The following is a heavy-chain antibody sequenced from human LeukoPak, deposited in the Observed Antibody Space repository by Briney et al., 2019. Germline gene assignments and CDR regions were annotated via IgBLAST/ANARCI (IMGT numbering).Heavy chain of an antibody. Sequence: SETLSLTCTVSGGSIRSSSYYWSWIRQPPGKGLEWIGEINHSGSTNYNPSLKSRVTISVDTSKNQFSLKLSSVTAADTAVYYCARGPSTGGSWIKKNWFDPWGQGTLVTVSS. CDR1: GGSIRSSSYY. V-gene: IGHV4-39*07. CDR2: INHSGST. D-gene: IGHD6-13*01. CDR3: ARGPSTGGSWIKKNWFDP. J-gene: IGHJ5*02.